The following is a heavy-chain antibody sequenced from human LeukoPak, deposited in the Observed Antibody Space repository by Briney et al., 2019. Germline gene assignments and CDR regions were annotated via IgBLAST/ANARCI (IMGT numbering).Heavy chain of an antibody. CDR1: GFTISNYW. CDR2: IKQDGSAE. Sequence: GGSLRLSCAVSGFTISNYWMSWVRQAPGKGLVWVATIKQDGSAEFYVDSVKGRFTISRDSAKNSLYLQMNSLRDDDTAVYYCARDLFDYWGQGTLVTVSS. CDR3: ARDLFDY. V-gene: IGHV3-7*01. J-gene: IGHJ4*02.